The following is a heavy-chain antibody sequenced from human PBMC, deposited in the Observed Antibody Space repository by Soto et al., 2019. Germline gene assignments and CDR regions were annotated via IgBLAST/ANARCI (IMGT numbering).Heavy chain of an antibody. CDR1: GFTFSSYG. CDR3: ARAWGGDGYNSNDY. D-gene: IGHD5-12*01. V-gene: IGHV3-33*01. J-gene: IGHJ4*02. Sequence: QVQLVESGGGVVQPGRSLRLACAASGFTFSSYGMHWVRQAPGKGLEWVAVIWYDGSNKYYADSVKGRFTISRDNSKNTLYLQRNSLRAEDTAVYYCARAWGGDGYNSNDYWGQGTLVTVSS. CDR2: IWYDGSNK.